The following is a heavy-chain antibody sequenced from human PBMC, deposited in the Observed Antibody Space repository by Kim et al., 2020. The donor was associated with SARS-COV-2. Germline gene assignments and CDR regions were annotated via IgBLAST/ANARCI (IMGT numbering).Heavy chain of an antibody. J-gene: IGHJ6*02. Sequence: GGSLRLSCAASGFTFSGSAMHWVRQASGKGLEWVGRIRSKANSYATAYAASVKGRFTISRDDSKNTAYLQMNSLKTEDTAVYYCTRHAIAAASTKGVGSYYYYGMDVWGQGTTVTVSS. D-gene: IGHD6-13*01. CDR3: TRHAIAAASTKGVGSYYYYGMDV. CDR2: IRSKANSYAT. CDR1: GFTFSGSA. V-gene: IGHV3-73*01.